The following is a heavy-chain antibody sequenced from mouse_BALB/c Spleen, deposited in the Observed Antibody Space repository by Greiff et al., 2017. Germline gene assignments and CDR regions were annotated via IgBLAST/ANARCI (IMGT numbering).Heavy chain of an antibody. V-gene: IGHV5-6*01. CDR2: ISSGGSYT. D-gene: IGHD2-14*01. CDR3: ARSLYYRYDGHYAMDY. J-gene: IGHJ4*01. Sequence: EVKVVESGGDLVKPGGSLKLSCAASGFTFSSYGMSWVRQTPDKRLEWVATISSGGSYTYYPDSVKGRFTISRDNAKNTLYLQMSSLKSEDTAMYYCARSLYYRYDGHYAMDYWGQGTSVTVSS. CDR1: GFTFSSYG.